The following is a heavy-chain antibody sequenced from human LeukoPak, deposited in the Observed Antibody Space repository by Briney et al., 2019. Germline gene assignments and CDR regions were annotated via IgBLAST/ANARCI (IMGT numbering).Heavy chain of an antibody. Sequence: GGSLRLSCAASGFTSSSYGMHWVRQAPGKGLEWVAVILSDGSKEFYTDSVKGRFTISRDNSKNTLYLQMNSLRAEDTAVYYCARDLFSVTRKVGHGMDVWGQGTTVTVSS. CDR1: GFTSSSYG. D-gene: IGHD3-22*01. CDR3: ARDLFSVTRKVGHGMDV. J-gene: IGHJ6*02. V-gene: IGHV3-33*01. CDR2: ILSDGSKE.